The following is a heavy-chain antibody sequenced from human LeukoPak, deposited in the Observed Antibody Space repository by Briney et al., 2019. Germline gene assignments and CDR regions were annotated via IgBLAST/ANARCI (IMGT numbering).Heavy chain of an antibody. CDR2: ISYDGSNK. J-gene: IGHJ4*02. V-gene: IGHV3-30-3*01. Sequence: GGSLRLSCAASGFTFSSYAMSWVRQAPGKGLEWVAVISYDGSNKYYADSVKGRFTISRDNSKNTLYLQMNSLRAEDTAVYYCARDTYSSSWFPPGVDYWGQGTLVTVSS. D-gene: IGHD6-13*01. CDR3: ARDTYSSSWFPPGVDY. CDR1: GFTFSSYA.